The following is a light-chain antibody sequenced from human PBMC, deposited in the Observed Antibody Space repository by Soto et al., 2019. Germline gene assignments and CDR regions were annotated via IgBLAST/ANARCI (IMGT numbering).Light chain of an antibody. CDR2: EVS. V-gene: IGLV2-8*01. CDR1: SSDVGGYNY. Sequence: QSVLTQPPSASGSPGQSVTISCTGTSSDVGGYNYVSWYQQHPGRAPKVMIYEVSERPSGVPDRFSGSKSGNTASLIVSGLQAEDEADYYCSSYAGSNKYVVFGGGTKVTVL. J-gene: IGLJ2*01. CDR3: SSYAGSNKYVV.